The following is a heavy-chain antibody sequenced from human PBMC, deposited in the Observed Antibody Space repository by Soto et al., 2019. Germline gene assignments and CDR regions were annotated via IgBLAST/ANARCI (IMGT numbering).Heavy chain of an antibody. D-gene: IGHD6-19*01. V-gene: IGHV4-39*01. Sequence: PAETLSLPGGSSGCSISGSHYGGSWINQPRGKGLGWIGSIRYSRRGFYKSSLLGRVTIAVERSRNQFSLDLKSVTATDTAVYYRALTPPIAGAGPEFWGQGTLVTASS. J-gene: IGHJ1*01. CDR3: ALTPPIAGAGPEF. CDR2: IRYSRRG. CDR1: GCSISGSHYG.